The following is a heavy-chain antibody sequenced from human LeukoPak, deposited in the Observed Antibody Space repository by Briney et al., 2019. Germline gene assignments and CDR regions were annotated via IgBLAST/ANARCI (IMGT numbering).Heavy chain of an antibody. D-gene: IGHD1-26*01. Sequence: GGSLRLSCAASGFTFSSYAMSWVRQAPGKGLEWVSAISGSGGSTYYADSVKGRFTISKDNAKNSLYLQMNSLRAEDTAVYYCASGRDPLDYWGQGTLVTVSS. V-gene: IGHV3-23*01. CDR2: ISGSGGST. CDR3: ASGRDPLDY. CDR1: GFTFSSYA. J-gene: IGHJ4*02.